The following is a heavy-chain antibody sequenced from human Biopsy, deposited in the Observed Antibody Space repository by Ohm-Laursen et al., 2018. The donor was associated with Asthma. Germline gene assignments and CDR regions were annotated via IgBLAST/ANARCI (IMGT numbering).Heavy chain of an antibody. D-gene: IGHD6-13*01. V-gene: IGHV3-9*01. Sequence: SLRLSCSASGFTFDDYAMHWVRHAPGKGLEWVSGVSWNSGSIDYADSVKGRFTISRDNAKNSLYLQMNSLRGADTALYYCVKDIRLQLWGFDSWGQGTLVTVSS. CDR3: VKDIRLQLWGFDS. CDR2: VSWNSGSI. CDR1: GFTFDDYA. J-gene: IGHJ4*02.